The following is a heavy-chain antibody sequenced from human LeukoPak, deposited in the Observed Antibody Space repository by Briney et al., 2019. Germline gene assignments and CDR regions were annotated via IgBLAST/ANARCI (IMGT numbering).Heavy chain of an antibody. CDR1: GLTFSTSG. D-gene: IGHD1-14*01. V-gene: IGHV3-21*06. J-gene: IGHJ4*02. CDR2: IGPTGSDR. Sequence: GGSLRLSCTASGLTFSTSGFNWVRQAPGKGLEWVASIGPTGSDRYHADSIKGRFTISRDNANNFLYLQMNSLRAEDTAVYYCATETNGRHYDYWGQGTLLTLSS. CDR3: ATETNGRHYDY.